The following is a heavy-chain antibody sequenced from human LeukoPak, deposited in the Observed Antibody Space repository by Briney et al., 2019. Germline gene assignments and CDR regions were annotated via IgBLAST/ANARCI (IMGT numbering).Heavy chain of an antibody. D-gene: IGHD3-10*01. J-gene: IGHJ4*02. V-gene: IGHV1-46*01. CDR2: INPSGGST. Sequence: ASVKVSCKASGYTFTSYYMHWVRQAPGQGREWMGIINPSGGSTRYAQKFQGRVTMTRDTSTSTVYMELSSLRSEDTAVYYCARASGSNNFYFDYWGQGTLVTVFS. CDR1: GYTFTSYY. CDR3: ARASGSNNFYFDY.